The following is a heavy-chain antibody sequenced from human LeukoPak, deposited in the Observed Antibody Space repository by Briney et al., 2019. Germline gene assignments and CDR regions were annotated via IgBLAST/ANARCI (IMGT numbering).Heavy chain of an antibody. V-gene: IGHV1-8*01. CDR2: MNPNSGKT. J-gene: IGHJ3*02. CDR3: ARHYGSGSYWFRDAFDI. Sequence: GAAVKVSCKASGYTFTSYDIHWVRQDPGRGLDYLGWMNPNSGKTGYTQKFQGRFSMTRDTSISTAYLELNSLTSEDTAMYYCARHYGSGSYWFRDAFDIWGQGTMVTVPS. CDR1: GYTFTSYD. D-gene: IGHD3-10*01.